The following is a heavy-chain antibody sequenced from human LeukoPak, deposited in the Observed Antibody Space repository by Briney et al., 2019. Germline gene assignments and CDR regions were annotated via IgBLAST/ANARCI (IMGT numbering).Heavy chain of an antibody. CDR2: INHSGST. D-gene: IGHD3-22*01. V-gene: IGHV4-34*01. J-gene: IGHJ4*02. Sequence: PSETLSLTCAVYGGSFSGYYWSWIRQPPGKGLEWIGEINHSGSTNYNPSLKSRVTISVDTSKNQFSLKLSSVTAAGTAVYYCARGSDYDSSGYPFDYWGQGTLVTVSS. CDR1: GGSFSGYY. CDR3: ARGSDYDSSGYPFDY.